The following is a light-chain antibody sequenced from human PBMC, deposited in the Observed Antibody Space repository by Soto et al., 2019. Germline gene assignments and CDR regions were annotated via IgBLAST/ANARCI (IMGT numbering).Light chain of an antibody. CDR2: KAS. CDR1: QSISSW. J-gene: IGKJ1*01. V-gene: IGKV1-5*03. CDR3: QQYNSYSWT. Sequence: DIQMTQSPSTLSAFVGDRVTITCRASQSISSWLAWYQQKPGKAPKLLIYKASSLESGVPSRFSGGGSGTEFTLTISSLQPDDFVTYYCQQYNSYSWTFGQGTKVEIK.